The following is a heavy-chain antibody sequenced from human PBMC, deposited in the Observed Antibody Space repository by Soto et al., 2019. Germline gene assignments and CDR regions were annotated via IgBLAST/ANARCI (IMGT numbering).Heavy chain of an antibody. Sequence: QVQLVQSGAEVKKPGSSVKVSCKASGGTFSSYAISWVRQAPGQGLEWMGGIIPIFGTANYAQKFQGRVTITADESTRTDYMELSSLRSEDTAVYYCASSTADYGDYGNYYFDYWGQGTLVTVSS. J-gene: IGHJ4*02. CDR3: ASSTADYGDYGNYYFDY. V-gene: IGHV1-69*12. D-gene: IGHD4-17*01. CDR2: IIPIFGTA. CDR1: GGTFSSYA.